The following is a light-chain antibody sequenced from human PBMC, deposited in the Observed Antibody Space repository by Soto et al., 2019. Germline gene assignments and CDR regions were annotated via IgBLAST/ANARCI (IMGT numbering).Light chain of an antibody. J-gene: IGLJ2*01. CDR2: EVS. V-gene: IGLV2-23*02. Sequence: QSVLTQPASVSGSPGQSITISCTGTSSDGGSYNLVSWYQHHPGKAPKLMVYEVSKRPSGVSNRFSGSKSGNTASLTISGLQAEDEADYYCCSYAGSSTHVVFGGGTKLTVL. CDR3: CSYAGSSTHVV. CDR1: SSDGGSYNL.